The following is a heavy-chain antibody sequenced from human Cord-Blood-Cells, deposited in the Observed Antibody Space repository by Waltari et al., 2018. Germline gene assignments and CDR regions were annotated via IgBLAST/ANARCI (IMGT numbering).Heavy chain of an antibody. CDR2: IYYIGST. Sequence: QLQLQESGPGLVKPSETLSLTCTVSGGSISSSSYYWGWIRQPPGKGLEWIGSIYYIGSTYHNPSLKSRVTISVDTSKNQFSLKLSSVTAADTAVYYCARSRGDSYGDAFDIWGQGTMVTVSS. CDR1: GGSISSSSYY. D-gene: IGHD5-18*01. V-gene: IGHV4-39*01. CDR3: ARSRGDSYGDAFDI. J-gene: IGHJ3*02.